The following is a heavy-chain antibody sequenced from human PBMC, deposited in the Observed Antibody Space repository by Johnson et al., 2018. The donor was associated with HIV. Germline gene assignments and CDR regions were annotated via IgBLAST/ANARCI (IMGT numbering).Heavy chain of an antibody. D-gene: IGHD3-3*01. J-gene: IGHJ3*02. V-gene: IGHV3-30*02. CDR1: GFIFNTFG. CDR3: TTGELWNGYYLHDAFDI. Sequence: QVQLVESGGGVVQPGRSLRLSCRTFGFIFNTFGMHWVRQAPGKGLEWVAFIRYDGSIQYYADSVQGRFTISRDNSKNTLYLQMNSLKTEDTAVYYCTTGELWNGYYLHDAFDIWGQGTMVTVSS. CDR2: IRYDGSIQ.